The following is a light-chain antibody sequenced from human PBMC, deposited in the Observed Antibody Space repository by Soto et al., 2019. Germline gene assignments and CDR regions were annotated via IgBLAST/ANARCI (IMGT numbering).Light chain of an antibody. CDR3: QQLNSFPIP. CDR2: GAS. J-gene: IGKJ3*01. CDR1: QGIANF. Sequence: IQLTQSPSSLSASVGDRVTISCRASQGIANFLAWYPQKPWKAPKLMIYGASTLQSGVPSRFSGSGSGTDFTLTISSMQPEDFATYYCQQLNSFPIPFGPGTKVDIK. V-gene: IGKV1-9*01.